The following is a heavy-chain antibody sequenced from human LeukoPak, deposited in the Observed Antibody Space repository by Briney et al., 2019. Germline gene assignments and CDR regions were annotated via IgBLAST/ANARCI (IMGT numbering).Heavy chain of an antibody. CDR1: GFMFSDYA. Sequence: GGTLRLSCAVSGFMFSDYAMNWVRQAPGKGLEWVSSISSTSSHIYYADSVKGRFTVTRDNAKNSLFLQMDSLRVEDTAVYYCPRELTWSDPWGQGTLVTVSS. CDR3: PRELTWSDP. J-gene: IGHJ5*02. CDR2: ISSTSSHI. V-gene: IGHV3-21*01.